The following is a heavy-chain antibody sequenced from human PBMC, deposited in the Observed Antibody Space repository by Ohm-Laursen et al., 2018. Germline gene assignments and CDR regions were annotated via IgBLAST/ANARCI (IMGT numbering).Heavy chain of an antibody. Sequence: GQTLSLTCAASGFTFSDYYMSWVRQAPGKGLEWVSAISGSGGSTYYADSVKGRFTISRDNSKNTLYLQMNSLRAEDTAVYYCASYDILYWGQGTLVTVSS. J-gene: IGHJ4*02. CDR3: ASYDILY. CDR1: GFTFSDYY. CDR2: ISGSGGST. V-gene: IGHV3-23*01. D-gene: IGHD3-9*01.